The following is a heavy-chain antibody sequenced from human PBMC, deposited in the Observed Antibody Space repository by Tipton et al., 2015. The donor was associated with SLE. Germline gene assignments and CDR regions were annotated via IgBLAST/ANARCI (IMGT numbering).Heavy chain of an antibody. CDR3: AREPVYYYYYMDV. V-gene: IGHV4-34*01. Sequence: TLSLTCSVSGASISSNYWSWIRQPPGKGLEWIGEINHSGSTNYNPSLKSRVTISVDTSKNQFSLKLSSVTAADTAVYYCAREPVYYYYYMDVWGKGTTVTVSS. CDR1: GASISSNY. J-gene: IGHJ6*03. CDR2: INHSGST.